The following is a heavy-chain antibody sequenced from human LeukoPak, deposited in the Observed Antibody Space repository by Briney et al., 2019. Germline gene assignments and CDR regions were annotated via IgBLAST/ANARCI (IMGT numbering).Heavy chain of an antibody. CDR1: GFTFSTYW. J-gene: IGHJ4*02. CDR2: INQDASEI. V-gene: IGHV3-7*01. D-gene: IGHD2-21*02. CDR3: ATDRDNSDWQKRFDS. Sequence: GVSLRLSCAASGFTFSTYWMNWYRQGPGKGLEWVGNINQDASEINYVDSVRGRFTISRDNAKNSLHLQMNSLRAEDTAVYYCATDRDNSDWQKRFDSWGQGTLVTVSS.